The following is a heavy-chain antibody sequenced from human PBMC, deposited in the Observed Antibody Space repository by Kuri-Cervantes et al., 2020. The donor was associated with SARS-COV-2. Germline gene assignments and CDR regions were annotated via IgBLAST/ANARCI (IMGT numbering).Heavy chain of an antibody. Sequence: SVKVSCKASGFTFTSSAMQWVRQARGQRLEWIGWIVVGSGNTNYAQKFQERVTITRDMSTSTAYMELSSLRSEDTAVYYCAADSGRWLQLEALDIWGQGTMVTVSS. CDR2: IVVGSGNT. J-gene: IGHJ3*02. V-gene: IGHV1-58*02. CDR1: GFTFTSSA. CDR3: AADSGRWLQLEALDI. D-gene: IGHD5-24*01.